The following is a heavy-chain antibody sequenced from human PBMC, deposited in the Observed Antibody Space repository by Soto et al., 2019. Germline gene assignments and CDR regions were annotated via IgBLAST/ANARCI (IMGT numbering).Heavy chain of an antibody. CDR1: GFTFSSYA. CDR2: ISYDGSNK. D-gene: IGHD2-2*01. V-gene: IGHV3-30-3*01. CDR3: ARDRGRVVPAAVFDY. Sequence: GGSLRLSCAASGFTFSSYAMHWVRQAPGKGLEWVAVISYDGSNKYYADSVKGRFTISRDNSKNTLYLQMNSLRAEDTAVYYCARDRGRVVPAAVFDYWGQGTLVTVSS. J-gene: IGHJ4*02.